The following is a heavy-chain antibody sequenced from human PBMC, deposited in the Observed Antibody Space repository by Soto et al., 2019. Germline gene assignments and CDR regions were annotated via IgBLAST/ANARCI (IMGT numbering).Heavy chain of an antibody. CDR1: GFTFSSYA. CDR3: ARDSYYYGSGSYVFFYYYYMDV. CDR2: ISSNGGST. J-gene: IGHJ6*03. Sequence: GGSLRLSCAASGFTFSSYAMHWVRQAPGKGLEYVSAISSNGGSTYYANSVKGRFTISRDNSKNTLYLQMGSLRAEDMAVYYGARDSYYYGSGSYVFFYYYYMDVWGKGTTVTVSS. V-gene: IGHV3-64*01. D-gene: IGHD3-10*01.